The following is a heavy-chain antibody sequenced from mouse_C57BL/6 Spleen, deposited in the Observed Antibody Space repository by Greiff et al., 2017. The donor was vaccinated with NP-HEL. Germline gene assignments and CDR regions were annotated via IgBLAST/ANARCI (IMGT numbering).Heavy chain of an antibody. CDR2: INYDGSST. J-gene: IGHJ1*03. CDR1: GFTFSDYY. CDR3: ARDPYYGSSYGWYFDV. Sequence: EVNVVESEGGLVQPGSSMTLSCTASGFTFSDYYMAWVRQVPEKGLEWVANINYDGSSTYYLDSLKSRFIISRDNAKNILYLQMSSLKSEDTATYYCARDPYYGSSYGWYFDVWGTGTTVTVSS. V-gene: IGHV5-16*01. D-gene: IGHD1-1*01.